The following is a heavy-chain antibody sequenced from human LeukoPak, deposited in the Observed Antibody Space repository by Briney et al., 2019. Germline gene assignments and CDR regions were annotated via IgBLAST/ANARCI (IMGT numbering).Heavy chain of an antibody. CDR3: ARDCSGGTCKNGGGYDAFDI. CDR2: IYYSGIP. V-gene: IGHV4-4*02. D-gene: IGHD2-15*01. CDR1: GGSITSNDW. Sequence: PSGTLSLTCSVSGGSITSNDWWSWVRQTPGKGLEWIGEIYYSGIPNYNPVLKSRVSISVDTSNNEFSLRLSSVTAADTAVYYCARDCSGGTCKNGGGYDAFDIWGQGTLVTVSS. J-gene: IGHJ3*02.